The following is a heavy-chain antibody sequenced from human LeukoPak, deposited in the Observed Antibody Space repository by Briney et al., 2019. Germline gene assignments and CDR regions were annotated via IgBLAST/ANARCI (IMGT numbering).Heavy chain of an antibody. D-gene: IGHD2-2*01. V-gene: IGHV3-11*04. CDR3: ARDTLVVVPGAHLYFDY. CDR2: ISSSGTTI. CDR1: GFTFSDYY. Sequence: GGSLRLSCAASGFTFSDYYMSWIRQAPGKGLEWGSYISSSGTTIYYADSVKGRFTISRDNAKNSLYLQMNSLRAEYTAVYYCARDTLVVVPGAHLYFDYWGQGTLVTVSS. J-gene: IGHJ4*02.